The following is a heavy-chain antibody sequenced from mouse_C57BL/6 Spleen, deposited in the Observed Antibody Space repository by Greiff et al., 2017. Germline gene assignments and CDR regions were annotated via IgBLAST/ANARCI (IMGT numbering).Heavy chain of an antibody. CDR1: GFSLSTFGMG. D-gene: IGHD4-1*01. CDR3: SRNYRLTGDAMDY. V-gene: IGHV8-8*01. Sequence: QVTLKVSGPGILQPSQTLSLTCSFSGFSLSTFGMGVGWIRQPSGKGLEWLAHIWWDDDKYYNPALKSRLTISKDTSNHQVFPKHANLATADTATYYCSRNYRLTGDAMDYWGQGTSVTVSS. CDR2: IWWDDDK. J-gene: IGHJ4*01.